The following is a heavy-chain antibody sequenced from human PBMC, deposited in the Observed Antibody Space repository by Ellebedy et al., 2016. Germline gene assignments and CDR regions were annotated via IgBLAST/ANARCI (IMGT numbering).Heavy chain of an antibody. CDR3: AKDGGLGRYCVTISCYSNAFDI. CDR1: GFTFRGYA. CDR2: ISHDGGSNK. J-gene: IGHJ3*02. D-gene: IGHD2-2*01. Sequence: GESLKISCAASGFTFRGYAMHWVRQAPGKGLEWVAVISHDGGSNKYYADSVKGRFTISRDNSKNTLYLQMNSLRAEDTAVYYCAKDGGLGRYCVTISCYSNAFDIWGQGTMVTVSS. V-gene: IGHV3-30-3*01.